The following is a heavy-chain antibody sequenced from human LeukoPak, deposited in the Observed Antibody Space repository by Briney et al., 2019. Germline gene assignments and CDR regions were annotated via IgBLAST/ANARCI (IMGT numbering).Heavy chain of an antibody. D-gene: IGHD1-7*01. J-gene: IGHJ5*02. CDR1: GYTFTGYY. CDR2: INPNSGGT. CDR3: ARDPPLTGTTVGWFDP. Sequence: ASVKVSCKASGYTFTGYYMHWVRQAPGQGLEWMGWINPNSGGTNYAQKFQGRVTITADESTSTAYMELSSLRSEDTAVYYCARDPPLTGTTVGWFDPWGQGTLVTVSS. V-gene: IGHV1-2*02.